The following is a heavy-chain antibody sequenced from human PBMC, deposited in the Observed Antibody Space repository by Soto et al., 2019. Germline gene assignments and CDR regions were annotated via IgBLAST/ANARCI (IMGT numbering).Heavy chain of an antibody. CDR1: GFIFENFG. CDR3: AKNQGVELVPLATVDWFDP. CDR2: ISGSGFKK. V-gene: IGHV3-23*01. Sequence: GGSLRLSCAASGFIFENFGMSWVRQAPGKGLEWISSISGSGFKKYYADSVKGRFTTSRDNSKSTVYLELNNLSAEDTAVYHCAKNQGVELVPLATVDWFDPWGQESVVTVSS. D-gene: IGHD1-26*01. J-gene: IGHJ5*02.